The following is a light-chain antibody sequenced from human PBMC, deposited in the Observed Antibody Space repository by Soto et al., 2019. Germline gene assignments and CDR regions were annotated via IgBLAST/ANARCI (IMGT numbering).Light chain of an antibody. CDR1: SSDVGGYKY. CDR2: DVS. J-gene: IGLJ3*02. Sequence: QSALTQPASVSGSPGQSITSSCTGTSSDVGGYKYVSWYQQHPGRAPKLMIYDVSNRPSGISNRFSGSKSGNTASLTISGLQAEDEAEYDRSSLTRSHTGVFGGGTKLTVL. CDR3: SSLTRSHTGV. V-gene: IGLV2-14*03.